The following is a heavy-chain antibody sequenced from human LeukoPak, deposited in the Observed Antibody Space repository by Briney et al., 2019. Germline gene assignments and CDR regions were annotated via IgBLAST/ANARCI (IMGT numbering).Heavy chain of an antibody. CDR3: ARSRRGIPDY. CDR2: INHSGST. CDR1: GGSFSVYY. D-gene: IGHD1-14*01. J-gene: IGHJ4*02. Sequence: PSETLSLTCAVYGGSFSVYYWSWIRQPPGKGLEWIGEINHSGSTNYNPSLKSRVTISVDTSKNQFSLKLSSVTAADTAVYYCARSRRGIPDYWGQGTLVTVSS. V-gene: IGHV4-34*01.